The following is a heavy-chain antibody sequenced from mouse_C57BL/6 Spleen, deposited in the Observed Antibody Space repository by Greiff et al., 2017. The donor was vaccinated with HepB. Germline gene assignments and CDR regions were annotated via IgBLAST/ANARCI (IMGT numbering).Heavy chain of an antibody. D-gene: IGHD1-1*01. CDR3: ARSYYGSSYAFAY. Sequence: EVMLVESGGGLVQPGGSLSLSCAASGFTFTDYYMSWVRQPPGKALEWLGFIRNKANGYTTEYSASVKGRFTISRDNSQSILYLQMNALRAEDSATYYCARSYYGSSYAFAYWGQGTLVTVSA. V-gene: IGHV7-3*01. J-gene: IGHJ3*01. CDR2: IRNKANGYTT. CDR1: GFTFTDYY.